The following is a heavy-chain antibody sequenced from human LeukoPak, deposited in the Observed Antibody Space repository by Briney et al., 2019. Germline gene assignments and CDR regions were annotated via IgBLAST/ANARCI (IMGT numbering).Heavy chain of an antibody. CDR3: ARGFDDYDSSGYHQYAGGYFDY. Sequence: SETLSLTCAVYGGSFSGYSWSWIRQPPGKGLEWIGEINHSGSTNYNPSLKSRVTISVDTSKNQFSLKLSSVTAADTAVYYCARGFDDYDSSGYHQYAGGYFDYWGQGTLVTVSS. D-gene: IGHD3-22*01. J-gene: IGHJ4*02. CDR1: GGSFSGYS. V-gene: IGHV4-34*01. CDR2: INHSGST.